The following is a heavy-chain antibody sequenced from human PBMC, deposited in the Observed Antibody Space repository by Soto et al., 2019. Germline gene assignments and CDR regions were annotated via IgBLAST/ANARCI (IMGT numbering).Heavy chain of an antibody. CDR1: GGSISSGGYY. CDR3: ARGVRGSGSYWGPSYGMDV. J-gene: IGHJ6*02. D-gene: IGHD3-10*01. Sequence: SETLSLTCTVSGGSISSGGYYWSWIRQHPGKGLEWIGYIYYSGSTYYNQSLKSRVTISVDTSKNQFSLKLSSVTAADTAVYYCARGVRGSGSYWGPSYGMDVWGQGTTVTVSS. V-gene: IGHV4-31*03. CDR2: IYYSGST.